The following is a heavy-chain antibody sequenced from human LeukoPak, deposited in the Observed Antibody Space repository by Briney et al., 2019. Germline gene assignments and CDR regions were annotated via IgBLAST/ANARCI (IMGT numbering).Heavy chain of an antibody. Sequence: GGSLRLSCAASGFTFTTFWMSWVRQAPGKGLEWVAKIKQDGSEKYYVDSVEGRFTISRDNAKKSLYLQMNSLRPEDTAVYYCARGAYSYGFWGQGTLVTVSS. V-gene: IGHV3-7*05. CDR3: ARGAYSYGF. D-gene: IGHD5-18*01. CDR1: GFTFTTFW. CDR2: IKQDGSEK. J-gene: IGHJ4*02.